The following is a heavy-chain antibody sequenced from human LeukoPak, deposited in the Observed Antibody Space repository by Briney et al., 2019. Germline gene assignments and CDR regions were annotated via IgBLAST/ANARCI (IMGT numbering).Heavy chain of an antibody. CDR2: IYSGGST. Sequence: GGSLRLSCAASGFTVSSNYMSWVRQAPGKGLEWVSVIYSGGSTYYADFVKGRFTISRDNSKNTLYLQMNSLRAEDTAVYYCARDPGTAAAGTFDYWGQGTLVTVSS. D-gene: IGHD6-13*01. J-gene: IGHJ4*02. CDR3: ARDPGTAAAGTFDY. V-gene: IGHV3-66*01. CDR1: GFTVSSNY.